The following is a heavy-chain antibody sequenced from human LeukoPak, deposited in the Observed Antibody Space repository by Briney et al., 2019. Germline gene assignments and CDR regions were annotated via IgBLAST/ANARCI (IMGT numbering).Heavy chain of an antibody. V-gene: IGHV3-30*18. J-gene: IGHJ4*02. CDR3: AKDTYYYGSGSYLIDY. CDR1: GFTFSSYG. Sequence: GGSLRLSCAASGFTFSSYGMHWVRQAPGKGLEWVAVISYDGSNKYYADSVKGRFTISRDNSKNTLYLQMNSLRAEDTAVYYCAKDTYYYGSGSYLIDYWGQGALVTVSS. CDR2: ISYDGSNK. D-gene: IGHD3-10*01.